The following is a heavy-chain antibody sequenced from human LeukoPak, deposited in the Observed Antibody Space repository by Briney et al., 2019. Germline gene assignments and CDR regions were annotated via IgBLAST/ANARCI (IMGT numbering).Heavy chain of an antibody. CDR3: AKDGYGPTIFGVVIIGRPTPHFDY. J-gene: IGHJ4*02. Sequence: PGGSLRLSCAASGFTFSSYAMSWVRQAPGKGLEWVSAISGSGGSTYYADSVKGRFTISRDNSKNTLYLQMNSLRAEDTAVYYCAKDGYGPTIFGVVIIGRPTPHFDYLGQGTLVTVSS. CDR1: GFTFSSYA. D-gene: IGHD3-3*01. CDR2: ISGSGGST. V-gene: IGHV3-23*01.